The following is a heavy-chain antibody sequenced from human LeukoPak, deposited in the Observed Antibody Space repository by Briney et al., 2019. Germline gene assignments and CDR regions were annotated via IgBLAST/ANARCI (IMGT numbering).Heavy chain of an antibody. D-gene: IGHD4-11*01. Sequence: SETLSLTCTVSGGSISSYYWSWIRQPPGKGLEWIGYIYYSGSTNYNPSLKSRVTISVDTSKNQFSLKLSSVTAADTAVYYCASLDYSNYMGYWGQGTLVTVS. CDR3: ASLDYSNYMGY. V-gene: IGHV4-59*08. J-gene: IGHJ4*02. CDR2: IYYSGST. CDR1: GGSISSYY.